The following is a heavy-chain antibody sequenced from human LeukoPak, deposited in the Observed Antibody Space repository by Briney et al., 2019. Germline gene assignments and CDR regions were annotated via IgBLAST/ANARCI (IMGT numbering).Heavy chain of an antibody. CDR2: IYYSGST. Sequence: PSETLSLTCTVSGYSISSGYYWSGLRQPPGEGLEWIGYIYYSGSTNYNPSVKSRVTMSVDTSKNQFSLKLNSVTTADTAVYYCATLWRLGASTGEAFDIWGQGTMVTVSS. V-gene: IGHV4-61*01. D-gene: IGHD1-26*01. CDR1: GYSISSGYY. J-gene: IGHJ3*02. CDR3: ATLWRLGASTGEAFDI.